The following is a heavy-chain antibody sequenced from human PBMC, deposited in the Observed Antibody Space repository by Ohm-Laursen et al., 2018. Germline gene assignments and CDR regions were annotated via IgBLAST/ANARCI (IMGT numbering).Heavy chain of an antibody. Sequence: SLRLSCAASGLTLKSYSMNWVRQAPGKGLEWVSSISFSGSHIYYADSVKGRFTISRDNAKKSLYLEMNSLRAEDTAVYYCARDRRDWQQFYDCWGQGTLVTVSS. CDR1: GLTLKSYS. V-gene: IGHV3-21*04. CDR3: ARDRRDWQQFYDC. J-gene: IGHJ4*02. D-gene: IGHD5-24*01. CDR2: ISFSGSHI.